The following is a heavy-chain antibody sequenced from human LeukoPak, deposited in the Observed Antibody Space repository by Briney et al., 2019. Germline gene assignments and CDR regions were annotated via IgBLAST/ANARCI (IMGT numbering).Heavy chain of an antibody. V-gene: IGHV5-51*01. D-gene: IGHD6-19*01. Sequence: GESLKISCKGSGYNFTTYWISWVRQIPGKRLEWMGIIYPIDSKTRYSPSFQGQATISADNTISTTYLHWSSLSDTDTAMYYCARHSSVAGTSGCFDSWGQGTLVTVSS. J-gene: IGHJ5*01. CDR1: GYNFTTYW. CDR2: IYPIDSKT. CDR3: ARHSSVAGTSGCFDS.